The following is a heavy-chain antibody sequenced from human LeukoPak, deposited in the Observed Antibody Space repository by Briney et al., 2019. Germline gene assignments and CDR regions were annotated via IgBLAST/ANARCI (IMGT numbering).Heavy chain of an antibody. J-gene: IGHJ4*02. CDR1: GFTFSNYW. V-gene: IGHV3-7*01. CDR3: ARYRDGTPSAHNPY. CDR2: INQRGSET. Sequence: GGSLRLSCAASGFTFSNYWMTWVRQVPGGGLEWVANINQRGSETNYVDSVKGRFTISRDNAKNSLYLQMNTLRAEDTAVYYCARYRDGTPSAHNPYWSQGTLVTASS. D-gene: IGHD1-26*01.